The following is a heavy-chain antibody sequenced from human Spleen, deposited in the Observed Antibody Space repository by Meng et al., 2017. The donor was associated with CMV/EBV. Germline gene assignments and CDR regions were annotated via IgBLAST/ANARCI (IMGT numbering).Heavy chain of an antibody. CDR2: IYSGGGT. Sequence: GESLKISCAASGFTVSSNYMSWVRQAPGKGLEWVSIIYSGGGTNYADSVKGRFTISRDNSKNTLYLQMSSLRAEDTAVYYCAKEYSRRGYSYGFDYWGQGTLVTVSS. CDR1: GFTVSSNY. V-gene: IGHV3-53*01. D-gene: IGHD5-18*01. CDR3: AKEYSRRGYSYGFDY. J-gene: IGHJ4*02.